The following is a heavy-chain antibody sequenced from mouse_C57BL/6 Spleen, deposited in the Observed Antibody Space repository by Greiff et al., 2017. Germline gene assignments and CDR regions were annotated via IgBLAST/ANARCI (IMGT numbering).Heavy chain of an antibody. CDR3: ARTGGNSNYWGYAMAY. CDR1: GYTFTSYW. D-gene: IGHD2-5*01. CDR2: IDPNSGGT. J-gene: IGHJ4*01. Sequence: QVQLQQPGAELVKPGASVKLSCKASGYTFTSYWMHWVKQRPGRGLEWIGRIDPNSGGTKYNEKFKSKATLTVDKPSSTADMQLSSLTSEDSAVDYCARTGGNSNYWGYAMAYWGQGTSVTVSS. V-gene: IGHV1-72*01.